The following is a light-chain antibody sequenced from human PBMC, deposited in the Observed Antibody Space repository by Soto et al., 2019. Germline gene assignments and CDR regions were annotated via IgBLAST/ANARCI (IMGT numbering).Light chain of an antibody. Sequence: QSALTQPPSASGSPGQSVTISFTGVSSDVGGYDYVSWYQQHPGKPPKLIIYEVTQRPSGVPDRFSGSKSGNTASLTVSGLQADDEAEYFCSSYAASTKIVFGTGTKVTVL. CDR3: SSYAASTKIV. V-gene: IGLV2-8*01. J-gene: IGLJ1*01. CDR1: SSDVGGYDY. CDR2: EVT.